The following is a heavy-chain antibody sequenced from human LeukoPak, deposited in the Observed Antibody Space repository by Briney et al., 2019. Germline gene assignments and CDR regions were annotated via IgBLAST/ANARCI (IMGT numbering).Heavy chain of an antibody. Sequence: SETLSLTCILSGRSITTYYWSWIRQPPGKGLEWIGYIYHSGSTNYNPSLKSRVTISVDTSKDQFSLKLSSVPAADTAVYYCARGGGYASPIGYWGQGALVTVSS. D-gene: IGHD5-12*01. CDR2: IYHSGST. CDR1: GRSITTYY. CDR3: ARGGGYASPIGY. J-gene: IGHJ4*02. V-gene: IGHV4-59*01.